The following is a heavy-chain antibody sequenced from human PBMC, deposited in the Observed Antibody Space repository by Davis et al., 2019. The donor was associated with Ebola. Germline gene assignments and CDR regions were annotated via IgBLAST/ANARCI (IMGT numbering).Heavy chain of an antibody. CDR1: GGSISSGGYS. V-gene: IGHV4-30-4*07. CDR2: IYYSGST. D-gene: IGHD2-15*01. Sequence: SETLSLTCTVSGGSISSGGYSWSWIRQPPGKGLEWIGYIYYSGSTYYNPSLKSRVTISVDTSKNQFSLKLSSVTAADTAVYYCARDGGYCSGGSCYSSPWGQGTLVTVSS. J-gene: IGHJ5*02. CDR3: ARDGGYCSGGSCYSSP.